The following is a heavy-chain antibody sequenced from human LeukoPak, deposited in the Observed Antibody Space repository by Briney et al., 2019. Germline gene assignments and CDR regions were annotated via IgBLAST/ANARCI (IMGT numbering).Heavy chain of an antibody. CDR2: IYYSGST. CDR1: GGSISSYY. Sequence: SETLSLTCTVSGGSISSYYWSWIRQPPGKGLEWIGYIYYSGSTNYNPSLKSRVTISVDTSKNQFSLKLSSVTAADTAVYYCARVGTSWGTYNWFDPWAREPWSPSPQ. D-gene: IGHD2-2*01. CDR3: ARVGTSWGTYNWFDP. V-gene: IGHV4-59*01. J-gene: IGHJ5*02.